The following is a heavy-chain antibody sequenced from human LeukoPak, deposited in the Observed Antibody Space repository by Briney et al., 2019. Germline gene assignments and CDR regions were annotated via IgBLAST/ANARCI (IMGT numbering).Heavy chain of an antibody. CDR3: ARDTYYYDSSGYFSVNYFDY. D-gene: IGHD3-22*01. Sequence: SETLSLTCTVSGGSISSYYWSWIRQPAGKGLEWIGRIYTSGSTNYNPSLKSRVTTSVDTSKNQFSLKLSSVTAADTAVYYCARDTYYYDSSGYFSVNYFDYWGQGTLVTVSS. CDR1: GGSISSYY. J-gene: IGHJ4*02. CDR2: IYTSGST. V-gene: IGHV4-4*07.